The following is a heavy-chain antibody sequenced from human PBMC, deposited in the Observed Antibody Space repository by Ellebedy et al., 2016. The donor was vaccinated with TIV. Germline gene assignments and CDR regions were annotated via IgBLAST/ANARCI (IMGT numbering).Heavy chain of an antibody. Sequence: MPSETLSLTCSVSGGSMIAYYWIWVRQPAGRKLEWIGRIYSTGSTNYNPSLKSRVTMSLDTSKNQFSLRLTSVTAAYTAVYYCAIDTDREVSDVWGQGTTVTVSS. J-gene: IGHJ6*02. V-gene: IGHV4-4*07. CDR3: AIDTDREVSDV. CDR1: GGSMIAYY. D-gene: IGHD5/OR15-5a*01. CDR2: IYSTGST.